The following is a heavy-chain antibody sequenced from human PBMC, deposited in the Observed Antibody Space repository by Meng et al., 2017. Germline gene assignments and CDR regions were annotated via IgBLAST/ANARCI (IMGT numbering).Heavy chain of an antibody. CDR3: ARAIAVAGITIDY. CDR2: IYYSGST. V-gene: IGHV4-61*01. Sequence: QGQSSESGPLRVMPSDTPSFTCTVPGGSVSRGSYYWSWIRPPPGMRLEWIGYIYYSGSTNYNPSLKSRVTISVDTSKNQFSLKLSSVTAADTAVYYCARAIAVAGITIDYWGQGTLVTVSS. J-gene: IGHJ4*02. D-gene: IGHD6-19*01. CDR1: GGSVSRGSYY.